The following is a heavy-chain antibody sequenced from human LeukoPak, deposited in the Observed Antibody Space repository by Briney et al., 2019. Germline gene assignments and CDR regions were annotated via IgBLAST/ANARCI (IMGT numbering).Heavy chain of an antibody. CDR1: GYTFTSYY. D-gene: IGHD3-22*01. CDR3: ARDGHRRYYYDSSGREDAFDI. CDR2: INPSGGST. Sequence: ASVKVSCKASGYTFTSYYMHWVRQAPGQGLEWMGIINPSGGSTSYAQKFQGRVTMTRDMPTSTAYMELRSLRSDDTAVYYCARDGHRRYYYDSSGREDAFDIWGQGTMVTVSS. V-gene: IGHV1-46*01. J-gene: IGHJ3*02.